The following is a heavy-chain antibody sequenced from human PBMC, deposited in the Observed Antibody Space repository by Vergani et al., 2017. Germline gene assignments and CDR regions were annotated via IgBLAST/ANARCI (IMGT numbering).Heavy chain of an antibody. CDR2: ISSSGSTI. V-gene: IGHV3-11*01. D-gene: IGHD3-10*01. CDR3: AKGFSMVRGVTLYYYYYMDV. J-gene: IGHJ6*03. CDR1: GFTFSDYY. Sequence: VQLLESGGGLVQPGGSLRLSCAASGFTFSDYYMSWIRQAPGKGLEWVSYISSSGSTIYYADSVKGRFTISRDNAKNSLYLQMNSLRAEDTAVYYCAKGFSMVRGVTLYYYYYMDVWGKGTTVTVSS.